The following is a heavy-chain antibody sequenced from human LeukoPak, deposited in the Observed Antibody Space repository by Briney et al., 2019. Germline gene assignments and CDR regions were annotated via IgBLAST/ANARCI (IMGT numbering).Heavy chain of an antibody. V-gene: IGHV4-59*01. J-gene: IGHJ4*02. CDR2: IYYSGST. D-gene: IGHD3-22*01. CDR3: ARASYSYDNY. Sequence: SETLSLTCTVSGGSISSYYWSWIRQPPGKGLEWIGYIYYSGSTNYNPSLKSRVTISVDTSKNQFSLKLSSVTAADTAVYYCARASYSYDNYWGQGTLVTVSS. CDR1: GGSISSYY.